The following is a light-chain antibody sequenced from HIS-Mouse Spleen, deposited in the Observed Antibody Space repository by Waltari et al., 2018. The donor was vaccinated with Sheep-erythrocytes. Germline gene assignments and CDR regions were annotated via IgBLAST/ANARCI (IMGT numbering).Light chain of an antibody. CDR2: EGS. Sequence: QSALTQPASVSGSPGQSITISCTGTSSDVGSYNLVSWYQQHPGKPPKLMIYEGSTRASGVSNRFSGSKSGNTASLTSSGLQAEDEADYYCCSYAGSSTPWVFGGGTKLTVL. CDR1: SSDVGSYNL. J-gene: IGLJ3*02. V-gene: IGLV2-23*01. CDR3: CSYAGSSTPWV.